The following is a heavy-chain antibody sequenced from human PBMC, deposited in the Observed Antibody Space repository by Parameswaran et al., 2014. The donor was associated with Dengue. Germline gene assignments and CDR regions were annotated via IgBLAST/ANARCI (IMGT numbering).Heavy chain of an antibody. CDR2: INPKSGDT. D-gene: IGHD3/OR15-3a*01. J-gene: IGHJ3*02. Sequence: WVRQAPGQGLEWMGWINPKSGDTKFAQKFQGRVTMTRDTSIITAYMELNRLKSDDTAVYYCARDPVIFGLVSYFDIWGQGTMVTVSS. CDR3: ARDPVIFGLVSYFDI. V-gene: IGHV1-2*02.